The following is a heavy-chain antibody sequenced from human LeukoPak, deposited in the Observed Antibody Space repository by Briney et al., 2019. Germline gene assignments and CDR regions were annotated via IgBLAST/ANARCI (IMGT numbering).Heavy chain of an antibody. Sequence: SETLSLTCTVSGGSITSSPYYWARIRQPPGKGLEWIGSMYYNGSTYYNPSLKSRVTVSVDTSKNQFSLKLNSVTAADTAVYYCYGSGFWGQGTLVTVSS. CDR1: GGSITSSPYY. CDR3: YGSGF. V-gene: IGHV4-39*01. D-gene: IGHD6-19*01. J-gene: IGHJ4*02. CDR2: MYYNGST.